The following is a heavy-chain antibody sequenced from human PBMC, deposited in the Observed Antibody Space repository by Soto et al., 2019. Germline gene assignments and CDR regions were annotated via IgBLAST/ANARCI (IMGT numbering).Heavy chain of an antibody. V-gene: IGHV1-18*04. D-gene: IGHD3-3*01. CDR3: ARDRFSSGPTNFFDP. Sequence: SVKVSCKASGYSFTDYGISWVRQAPGQGLEWLAWISTHNTDTNTAPRLQGRLTVTKDTSTSTVYMDLRSLTSDDTAVYYCARDRFSSGPTNFFDPWGQGTPVTVSS. CDR1: GYSFTDYG. CDR2: ISTHNTDT. J-gene: IGHJ5*02.